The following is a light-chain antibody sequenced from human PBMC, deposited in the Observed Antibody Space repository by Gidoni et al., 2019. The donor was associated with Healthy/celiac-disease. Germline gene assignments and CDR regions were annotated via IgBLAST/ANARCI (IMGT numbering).Light chain of an antibody. CDR1: QGIRTD. J-gene: IGKJ3*01. CDR2: AAP. V-gene: IGKV1-6*01. CDR3: LQDYNLFT. Sequence: QSPSSLSASVGDRVTITCRSSQGIRTDLGLYQQKPGKAPKLLLYAAPSLQSGVQSRFSGSGSGTDFTLTISSLQPEDFETYYCLQDYNLFTFXPXTKVDIK.